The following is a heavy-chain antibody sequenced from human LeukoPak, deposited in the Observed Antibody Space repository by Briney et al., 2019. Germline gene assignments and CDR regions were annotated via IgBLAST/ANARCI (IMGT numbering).Heavy chain of an antibody. D-gene: IGHD3-16*01. CDR1: GFTFSSYS. J-gene: IGHJ5*02. CDR2: INHSGST. Sequence: PGGSLRLSCAASGFTFSSYSMNWVRQAPGKGLEWIGEINHSGSTNYNPSLKSRVTISVDTSKNQFSLKLSSVTAADTAVYYCARVGGFLTNWFDPWGQGTLVTVSS. V-gene: IGHV4-34*01. CDR3: ARVGGFLTNWFDP.